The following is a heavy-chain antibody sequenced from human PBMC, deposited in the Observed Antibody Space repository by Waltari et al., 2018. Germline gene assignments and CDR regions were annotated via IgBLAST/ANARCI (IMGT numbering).Heavy chain of an antibody. J-gene: IGHJ1*01. Sequence: QVQLQESGPGLVKPTHTLSLTCTVSGEPISHDVSRWTYWTWLRQSAGKGLEWIGHIYSSGAVDYNPSLRSRVTISLDTPKSHFTLKLTSVTAADTAVYYCANRGVGNYFKYFRLWSPGTLVTVSS. D-gene: IGHD1-7*01. CDR1: GEPISHDVSRWTY. CDR2: IYSSGAV. V-gene: IGHV4-61*02. CDR3: ANRGVGNYFKYFRL.